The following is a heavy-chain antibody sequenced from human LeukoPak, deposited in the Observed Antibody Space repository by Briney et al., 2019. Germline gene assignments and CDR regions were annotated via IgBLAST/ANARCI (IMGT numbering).Heavy chain of an antibody. D-gene: IGHD3-22*01. CDR2: IYYSGST. CDR1: GGSISSSSYY. J-gene: IGHJ4*02. Sequence: PSETLSLTCTVSGGSISSSSYYWGWIRQPPGKGLEWIGSIYYSGSTYYNPSLKSRVTISVDTSKNQFSLKLSSVTAADTAVYYCATRRSRYYYDSSGYHQFDYWGQGTLVTVSS. V-gene: IGHV4-39*01. CDR3: ATRRSRYYYDSSGYHQFDY.